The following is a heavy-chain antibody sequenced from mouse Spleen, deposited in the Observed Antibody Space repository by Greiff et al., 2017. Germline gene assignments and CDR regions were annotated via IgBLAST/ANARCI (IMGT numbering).Heavy chain of an antibody. J-gene: IGHJ2*01. V-gene: IGHV5-9-1*01. D-gene: IGHD1-1*01. CDR2: ISSGGSYT. CDR3: ASLYYYGSPFDY. CDR1: GFTFSSYA. Sequence: EVKLMESGGGLVKPGGSLKLSCAASGFTFSSYAMSWVRQTPEKRLEWVATISSGGSYTYYPDSVKGRFTISRDNAKNTLYLQMSSLRSEDTAMYYCASLYYYGSPFDYWGQGTTLTVSS.